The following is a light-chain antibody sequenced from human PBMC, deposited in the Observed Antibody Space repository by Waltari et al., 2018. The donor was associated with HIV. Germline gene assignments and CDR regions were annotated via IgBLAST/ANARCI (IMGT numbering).Light chain of an antibody. CDR1: SSDVGDYNS. J-gene: IGLJ1*01. Sequence: QSALTQPRSVSGSPGQSVTISCTGTSSDVGDYNSVSWYQQHPGKAPKLMIYDVSNWPSGVPDRVSGSKSGNTASLTISGLQAEDEADYYCCSYAGTYTYVFGTGTKVTVL. CDR2: DVS. CDR3: CSYAGTYTYV. V-gene: IGLV2-11*01.